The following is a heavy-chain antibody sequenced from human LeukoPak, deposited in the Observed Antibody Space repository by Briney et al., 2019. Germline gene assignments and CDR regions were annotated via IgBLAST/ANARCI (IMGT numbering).Heavy chain of an antibody. CDR2: ISSSGSTI. J-gene: IGHJ3*02. D-gene: IGHD3-10*01. Sequence: PGRSLRLSCAASGFTFSSYEMNWVRQDPGKGLESVSYISSSGSTIYYADSVKGRLTISRDNAKNSLYLQMNSVRAEDTAVYYCAREFHRVYGSGSYPFPDAFDIWGQGTMVTVSS. V-gene: IGHV3-48*03. CDR3: AREFHRVYGSGSYPFPDAFDI. CDR1: GFTFSSYE.